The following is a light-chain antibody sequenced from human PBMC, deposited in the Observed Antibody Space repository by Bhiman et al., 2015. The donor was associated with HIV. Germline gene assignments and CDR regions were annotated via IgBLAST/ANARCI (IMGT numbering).Light chain of an antibody. Sequence: QLVLTQSSSASASLGSSVKLTCTLSSGHSTYIIAWHQQQPGKAPRYLMKLEGSGSYNKGSGVPDRFSGSSSGADRYLTISNLQSEDEADYYCETWESNTQVFGGGTKLTV. CDR1: SGHSTYI. CDR2: LEGSGSY. CDR3: ETWESNTQV. V-gene: IGLV4-60*03. J-gene: IGLJ3*02.